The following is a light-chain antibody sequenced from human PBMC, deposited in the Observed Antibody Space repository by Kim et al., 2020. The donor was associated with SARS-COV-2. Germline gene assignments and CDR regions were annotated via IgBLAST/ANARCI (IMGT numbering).Light chain of an antibody. J-gene: IGLJ2*01. CDR2: GKN. V-gene: IGLV3-19*01. CDR1: SLRSYY. Sequence: GLGQTVRITCQGDSLRSYYASWYQQKPGQAPVLVIYGKNNRPSGIPDRFSGSSSGNTASLTITGAQAEDEADYYCNSRDSSGNVVFGGGTQLTVL. CDR3: NSRDSSGNVV.